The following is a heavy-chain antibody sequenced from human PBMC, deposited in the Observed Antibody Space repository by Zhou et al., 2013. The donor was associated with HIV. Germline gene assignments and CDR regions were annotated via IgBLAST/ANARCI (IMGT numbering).Heavy chain of an antibody. CDR3: ASEIAARRGGYYYYMDV. CDR2: IIPILGIA. CDR1: GGTFSSYA. J-gene: IGHJ6*03. D-gene: IGHD6-6*01. V-gene: IGHV1-69*04. Sequence: QVQLVQSGAEVKKPGSSVKVSCKASGGTFSSYAISWVRQAPGQGLEWMGRIIPILGIANYAQKFQGRVTITADKSTSTAYMELSSLRSEDTAVYYCASEIAARRGGYYYYMDVWGKGTTVTVSS.